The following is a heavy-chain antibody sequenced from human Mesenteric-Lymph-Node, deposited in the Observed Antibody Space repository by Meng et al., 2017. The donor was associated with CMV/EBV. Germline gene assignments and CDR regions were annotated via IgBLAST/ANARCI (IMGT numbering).Heavy chain of an antibody. CDR2: IYYSGST. D-gene: IGHD2-2*01. CDR3: ARENSTSSFNA. Sequence: SETLSLTCTVSGGSVSSSSYYWSWIRQPPGKGLEWIGYIYYSGSTNYNPSLKSRVTISVDTSKNQFSLKLSSVTAADTAVYYCARENSTSSFNAWGQGTLVTVSS. V-gene: IGHV4-61*01. CDR1: GGSVSSSSYY. J-gene: IGHJ5*02.